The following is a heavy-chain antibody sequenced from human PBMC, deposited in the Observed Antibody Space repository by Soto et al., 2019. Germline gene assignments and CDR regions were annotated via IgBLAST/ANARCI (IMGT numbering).Heavy chain of an antibody. J-gene: IGHJ4*02. Sequence: SETLSLTCTVSGGSISSGDYYWSWIRQPPGKGLEWIGYIYYSGSTYYNPSLKSRVSISVDTSKNQFSLKLTSVTAADTAVYYCAGSTYYYDSRGYPGPYFGYWGQGTLVTVSS. V-gene: IGHV4-30-4*01. CDR1: GGSISSGDYY. D-gene: IGHD3-22*01. CDR3: AGSTYYYDSRGYPGPYFGY. CDR2: IYYSGST.